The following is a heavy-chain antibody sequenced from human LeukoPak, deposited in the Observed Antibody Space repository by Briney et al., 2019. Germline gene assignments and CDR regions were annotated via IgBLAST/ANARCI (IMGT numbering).Heavy chain of an antibody. CDR1: GDSVSSNSAA. CDR3: AREGCGGECFDY. Sequence: SQTLSLTCAISGDSVSSNSAAWNWIRQSPSRGLEWLGRTYYRSSNWYNDYALSVKSRITINPGTSKNQFSLQLNSVTPEDTAVYYCAREGCGGECFDYWGQGTLVTVSS. D-gene: IGHD2-21*01. J-gene: IGHJ4*02. V-gene: IGHV6-1*01. CDR2: TYYRSSNWYN.